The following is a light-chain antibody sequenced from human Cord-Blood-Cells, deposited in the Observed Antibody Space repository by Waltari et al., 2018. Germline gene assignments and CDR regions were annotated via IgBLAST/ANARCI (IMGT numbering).Light chain of an antibody. CDR1: SSDVGGYNY. CDR2: DVS. Sequence: QSALTQPRSVSGSPGQPVTISCTGTSSDVGGYNYVSWSQQHPGKAPKLMIYDVSKRPSGVPDRFSGSKSGNTASLTISGLQAEDEADYYCCSYAGSYTFLYVVGTGTKVTVL. J-gene: IGLJ1*01. CDR3: CSYAGSYTFLYV. V-gene: IGLV2-11*01.